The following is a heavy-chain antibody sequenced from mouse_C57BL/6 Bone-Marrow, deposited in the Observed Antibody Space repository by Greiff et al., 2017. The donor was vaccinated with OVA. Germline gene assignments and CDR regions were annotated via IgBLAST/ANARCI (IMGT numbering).Heavy chain of an antibody. CDR3: ASHDYDDGYYFDY. CDR1: GYTFTSYW. J-gene: IGHJ2*01. D-gene: IGHD2-4*01. V-gene: IGHV1-55*01. Sequence: VQLQQPGAELVKPGASVKMSCKASGYTFTSYWITWVKQRPGQGLEWIGDLYPGSGSTNYNEKFKSKATLTVDTSSSTAYMQLSSLTSEDSAVYYCASHDYDDGYYFDYWGQGTTLTVSS. CDR2: LYPGSGST.